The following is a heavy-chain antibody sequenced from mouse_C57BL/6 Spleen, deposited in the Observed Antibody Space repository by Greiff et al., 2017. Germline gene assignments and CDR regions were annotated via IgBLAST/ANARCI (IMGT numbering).Heavy chain of an antibody. CDR3: ARGGGYDVRAMDY. CDR1: GYTFTSYW. J-gene: IGHJ4*01. V-gene: IGHV1-59*01. CDR2: IDPSDSYT. Sequence: QVQLQQPGAELVRPGTSVKLSCKASGYTFTSYWMHWVKQRPGQGLERIGVIDPSDSYTNYNQKFKGKATLTVDTSSSTAYMQLSSLTSEDSAVYYCARGGGYDVRAMDYWGQGTSVTVSS. D-gene: IGHD2-2*01.